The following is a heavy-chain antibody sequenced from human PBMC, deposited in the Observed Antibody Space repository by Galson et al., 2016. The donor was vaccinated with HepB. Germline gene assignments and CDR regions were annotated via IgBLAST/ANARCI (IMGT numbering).Heavy chain of an antibody. CDR3: VRDGDVLKVYAIRSQYYYALDV. J-gene: IGHJ6*02. V-gene: IGHV3-7*03. Sequence: SLRLSCAASGFTFNTYSMTWVRQAPGKGLEWVANINQDGSEKFYVYSVKGRFTISRDTAKNSMNLKMNSLRAEETAVYYCVRDGDVLKVYAIRSQYYYALDVWGPGTTVTVSS. D-gene: IGHD2-8*01. CDR2: INQDGSEK. CDR1: GFTFNTYS.